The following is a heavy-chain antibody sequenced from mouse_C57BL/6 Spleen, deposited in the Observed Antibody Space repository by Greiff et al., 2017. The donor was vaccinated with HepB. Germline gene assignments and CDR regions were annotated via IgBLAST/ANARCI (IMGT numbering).Heavy chain of an antibody. CDR1: GYTFTSYW. D-gene: IGHD1-1*01. CDR3: AISYYYGSSPELDY. V-gene: IGHV1-64*01. J-gene: IGHJ2*01. Sequence: QVQLQQPGAELVKPGASVKLSCKASGYTFTSYWMHWVKQRPGQGLEWIGMIHPNSGSTNYNEKFKSKATLTVDKSSSTAYMQLSSLTSEDSAVYYCAISYYYGSSPELDYWGQGTTLTVSS. CDR2: IHPNSGST.